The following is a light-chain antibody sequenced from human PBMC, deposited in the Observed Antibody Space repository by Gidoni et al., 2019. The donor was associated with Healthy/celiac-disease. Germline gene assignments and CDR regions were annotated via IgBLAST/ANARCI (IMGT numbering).Light chain of an antibody. CDR2: GAC. Sequence: EIVLPQSPGTLSFSPGERATLSCRASQSVSSSYLAWYQQKPGQAPRLLFYGACSRATGIPDRCSGSGSGTDFTLTISRLEAEDVAVYYCQQYGSSRVTFGQGTRLEIK. CDR1: QSVSSSY. V-gene: IGKV3-20*01. CDR3: QQYGSSRVT. J-gene: IGKJ5*01.